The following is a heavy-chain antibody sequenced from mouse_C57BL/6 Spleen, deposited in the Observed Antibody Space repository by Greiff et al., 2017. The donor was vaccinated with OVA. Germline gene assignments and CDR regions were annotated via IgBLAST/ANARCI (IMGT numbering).Heavy chain of an antibody. J-gene: IGHJ2*01. CDR3: ARSKPYFDY. V-gene: IGHV1-42*01. CDR2: INPSTGGT. Sequence: EVKLMESGPELVKPGASVKISCKASGYSFTGYYMNWVKQSPEKSLEWIGEINPSTGGTTYNQKFKAKATLTVDKSSSTAYMQLKSLTSEDSAVYYCARSKPYFDYWGQGTTLTVSS. CDR1: GYSFTGYY.